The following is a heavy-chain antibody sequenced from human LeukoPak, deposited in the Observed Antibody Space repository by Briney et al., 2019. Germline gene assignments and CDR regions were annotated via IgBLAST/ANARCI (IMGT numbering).Heavy chain of an antibody. CDR2: ISSSSSTI. CDR3: ARDALDHSSVLDY. V-gene: IGHV3-48*02. Sequence: PGGSLRLSCAASGFTFSTYSINWVRQPPGKGLEWVSYISSSSSTIYYADSVKGRFTISRDNAKNSLYLQMNSLRDEDTAVYYCARDALDHSSVLDYWGQGTLVTVSS. CDR1: GFTFSTYS. J-gene: IGHJ4*02. D-gene: IGHD3-10*01.